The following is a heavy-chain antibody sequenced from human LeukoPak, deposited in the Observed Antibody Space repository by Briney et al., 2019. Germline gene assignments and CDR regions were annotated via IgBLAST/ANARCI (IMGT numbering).Heavy chain of an antibody. D-gene: IGHD3-22*01. CDR1: GFTFSSYG. CDR3: AKEYYYDSSGYYGGYCFDY. V-gene: IGHV3-30*02. J-gene: IGHJ4*02. CDR2: IRYDGSNK. Sequence: GGSLRLSCAASGFTFSSYGMHWVRQAPGKGLEWVAFIRYDGSNKYYADSVKGRFTISRDNSKNTLYLQMNSLRAEDTAVYYRAKEYYYDSSGYYGGYCFDYWGQGTLVTVSS.